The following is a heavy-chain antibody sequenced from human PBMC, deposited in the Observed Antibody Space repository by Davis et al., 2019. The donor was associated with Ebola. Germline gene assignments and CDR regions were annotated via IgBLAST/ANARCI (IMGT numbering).Heavy chain of an antibody. CDR3: ARDPYYGDY. V-gene: IGHV3-74*01. J-gene: IGHJ4*02. CDR2: IKSDGST. Sequence: GESLKISCAVSGFPITNYWTHWVRQAPGKGLVWVSRIKSDGSTIYADSVKGRFTISRDNAKNTLYLQMNSLRAEDTAVYYCARDPYYGDYWGQGTLVTVSS. CDR1: GFPITNYW.